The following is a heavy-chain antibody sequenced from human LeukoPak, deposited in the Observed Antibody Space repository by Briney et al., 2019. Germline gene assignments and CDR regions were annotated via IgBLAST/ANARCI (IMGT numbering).Heavy chain of an antibody. J-gene: IGHJ4*02. CDR3: ARDQHY. Sequence: SETLSLTCTVSGGSISSGDYYWRWLRQPPGTGLEWNGYIYYSGSTNYNPSLKSRVTISVDTSKNQFSLKLSSVTAADTAVYYCARDQHYWGQGTLVTVSS. CDR1: GGSISSGDYY. CDR2: IYYSGST. V-gene: IGHV4-61*08.